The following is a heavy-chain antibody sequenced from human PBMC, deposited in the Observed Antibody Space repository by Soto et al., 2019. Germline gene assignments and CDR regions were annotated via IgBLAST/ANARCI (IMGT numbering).Heavy chain of an antibody. J-gene: IGHJ5*02. CDR3: ARHSSSSHCFDP. D-gene: IGHD6-13*01. CDR2: IYYSGST. Sequence: QLQLQESGPGLVKPSETLSLICTVSGGSISSTNYYWGWIRQPPGKGLEWIGSIYYSGSTNYSPSLKSRVTISVDTSKNQFSLKVNSVTASDMAVYYCARHSSSSHCFDPWGQGTLVTVSS. V-gene: IGHV4-39*01. CDR1: GGSISSTNYY.